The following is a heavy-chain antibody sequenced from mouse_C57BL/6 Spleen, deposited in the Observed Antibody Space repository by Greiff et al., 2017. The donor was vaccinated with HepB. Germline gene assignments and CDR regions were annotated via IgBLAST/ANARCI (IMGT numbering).Heavy chain of an antibody. Sequence: EVKVVESGEGLVKPGGSLKLSCAASGFTFSSYAMSWVRQTPEKRLEWVAYISSGGDYIYYADTVKGRFTISRDNARNTLYLQMSSLKSEDTAMYYCTRGGGYYGSSYNWYFDVWGTGTTVTVSS. CDR3: TRGGGYYGSSYNWYFDV. CDR2: ISSGGDYI. D-gene: IGHD1-1*01. V-gene: IGHV5-9-1*02. CDR1: GFTFSSYA. J-gene: IGHJ1*03.